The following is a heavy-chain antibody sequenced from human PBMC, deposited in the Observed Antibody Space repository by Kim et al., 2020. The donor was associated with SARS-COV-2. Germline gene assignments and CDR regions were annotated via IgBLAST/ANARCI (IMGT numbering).Heavy chain of an antibody. CDR2: DETER. Sequence: DETERHYLDSVKGRFTISRDNAKNSVFLQMDSLRVEDTAVYYCAGPGVDNWGQGTLVTVSS. D-gene: IGHD3-10*01. V-gene: IGHV3-7*04. CDR3: AGPGVDN. J-gene: IGHJ4*02.